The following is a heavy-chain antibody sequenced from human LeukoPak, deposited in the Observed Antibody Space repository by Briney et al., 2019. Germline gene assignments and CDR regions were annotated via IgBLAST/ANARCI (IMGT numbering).Heavy chain of an antibody. D-gene: IGHD3-22*01. J-gene: IGHJ3*02. CDR2: IYPADSDT. CDR3: ARPAYYDSSGYYGDAFDI. CDR1: GYSFTNYW. V-gene: IGHV5-51*01. Sequence: GESLKISCKGSGYSFTNYWIGWVRQMPGKGLEWMGIIYPADSDTRYSPSFQGQVTISADKSISTAYLQWSSLKASDTAMYYCARPAYYDSSGYYGDAFDIWGQGTMVTVSS.